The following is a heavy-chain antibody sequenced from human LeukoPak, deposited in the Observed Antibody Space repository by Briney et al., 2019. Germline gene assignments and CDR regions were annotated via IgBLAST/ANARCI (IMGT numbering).Heavy chain of an antibody. CDR3: GRDRPNDY. V-gene: IGHV3-21*01. D-gene: IGHD6-6*01. CDR2: ISSSSSYI. J-gene: IGHJ4*02. Sequence: NSGGSLRLSCAASGFTFSSYTMNWVRQAPGKGLEWVSSISSSSSYIFYADSVKGRFTISRVNPKNSLYLQMNSLRAEDTAVYYCGRDRPNDYWGQGTLVTVSS. CDR1: GFTFSSYT.